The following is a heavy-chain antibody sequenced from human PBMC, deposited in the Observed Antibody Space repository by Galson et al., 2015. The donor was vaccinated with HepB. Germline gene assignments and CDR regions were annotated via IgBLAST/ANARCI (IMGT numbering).Heavy chain of an antibody. CDR1: GFTFSSYA. Sequence: SLRLSCAASGFTFSSYAMSWVRQAPGKGLEWVSAISGSGRNTYYTDSVKGRFSISRDNSKNTLHLQINSLRADDTAVYYCAKQWLPMTNWFDPWGQGTLVTVSS. J-gene: IGHJ5*02. D-gene: IGHD6-19*01. CDR2: ISGSGRNT. CDR3: AKQWLPMTNWFDP. V-gene: IGHV3-23*01.